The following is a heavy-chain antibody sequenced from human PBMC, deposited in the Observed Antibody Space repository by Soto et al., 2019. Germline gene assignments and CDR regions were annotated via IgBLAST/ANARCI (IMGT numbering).Heavy chain of an antibody. D-gene: IGHD2-15*01. V-gene: IGHV4-34*01. J-gene: IGHJ4*02. CDR2: INHSGST. CDR3: ARGIRGTYHYDY. CDR1: GGSFSGYY. Sequence: QVQLQQWGAGLLKPSETLSLTCAVYGGSFSGYYWSWIRQPPGKGLEWIGEINHSGSTNYNPSLKSRVTISVDTSKNQFSLKLSSVTAADTAVYYCARGIRGTYHYDYWGQGTLVTVSS.